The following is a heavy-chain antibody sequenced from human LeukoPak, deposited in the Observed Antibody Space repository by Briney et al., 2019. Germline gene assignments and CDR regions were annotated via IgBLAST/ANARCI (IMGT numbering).Heavy chain of an antibody. V-gene: IGHV3-7*01. D-gene: IGHD2-2*02. Sequence: GGSLRLSCAASGFTFSRSRMTWVRQAPGKGLEWVANIKPDGSEKNYVVSVKGRFTISRDNAKNSLHLQMNSLRAEDTAVYYCAREYCSSTTCYTALDVWGKGTTVTVSS. CDR2: IKPDGSEK. CDR1: GFTFSRSR. J-gene: IGHJ6*04. CDR3: AREYCSSTTCYTALDV.